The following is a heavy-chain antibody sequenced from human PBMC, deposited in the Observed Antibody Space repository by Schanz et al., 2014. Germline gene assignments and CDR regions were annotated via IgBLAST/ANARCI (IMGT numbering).Heavy chain of an antibody. J-gene: IGHJ5*02. D-gene: IGHD5-12*01. CDR1: GFSVSTNY. V-gene: IGHV3-53*01. Sequence: EVQLVESGGGLIQPGGSLRLSCAVSGFSVSTNYMSWARQAPGKGLEWISSLYINAGSTRYADSVKGRFFISRDSSKNTLFLQMNSLRADDTAVYYCARVLPGGGGAGGGYKWFDPWGQGILVTVSS. CDR2: LYINAGST. CDR3: ARVLPGGGGAGGGYKWFDP.